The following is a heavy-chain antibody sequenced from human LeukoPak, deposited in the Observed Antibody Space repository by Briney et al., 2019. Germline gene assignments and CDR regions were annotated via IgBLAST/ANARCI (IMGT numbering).Heavy chain of an antibody. J-gene: IGHJ3*02. CDR3: ARHRGPQTPLNAFDI. CDR2: IYYSGST. CDR1: GDSISSSTYY. V-gene: IGHV4-39*01. Sequence: PSETLSLTCTVSGDSISSSTYYWGWVRPPPGKGLEWIGSIYYSGSTYYNPSLKSRVAISVDTSKNQFSLKLNSVTAADTAMYYCARHRGPQTPLNAFDIWGQGTMVTVSS.